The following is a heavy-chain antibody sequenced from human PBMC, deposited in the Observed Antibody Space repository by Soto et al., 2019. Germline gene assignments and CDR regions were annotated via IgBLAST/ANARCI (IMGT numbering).Heavy chain of an antibody. Sequence: ASVKVSCKASGGTFSSYAISWVRQAPGQGLEWMGGIIPIFGTANYAQKFQGRVTITADESTSTAYMELSSLRSEDTAVYYCARGYCSGGSCYQIDYWGQGTLVTVSS. CDR3: ARGYCSGGSCYQIDY. D-gene: IGHD2-15*01. CDR2: IIPIFGTA. CDR1: GGTFSSYA. V-gene: IGHV1-69*13. J-gene: IGHJ4*02.